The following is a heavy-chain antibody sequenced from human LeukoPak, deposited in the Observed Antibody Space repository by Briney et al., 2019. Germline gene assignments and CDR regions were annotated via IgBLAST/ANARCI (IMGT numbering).Heavy chain of an antibody. J-gene: IGHJ4*02. CDR2: TYYRSKWYN. CDR3: ARAKGRSPLFDY. D-gene: IGHD6-13*01. Sequence: SQTLSLTCAISGDSVSSNSAAWNWIRQSPSGGLEWLGRTYYRSKWYNDYAVSVKGRVAINPDTSKNQFSLQLNSVTPEDTAVYCCARAKGRSPLFDYWGQGTLVTVSS. V-gene: IGHV6-1*01. CDR1: GDSVSSNSAA.